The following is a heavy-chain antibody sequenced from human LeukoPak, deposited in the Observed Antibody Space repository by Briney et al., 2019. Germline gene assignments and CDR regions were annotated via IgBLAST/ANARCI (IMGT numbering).Heavy chain of an antibody. D-gene: IGHD6-13*01. CDR1: GFTFSSYA. V-gene: IGHV3-49*04. J-gene: IGHJ4*02. CDR3: TRDSRSGYSSRGGDY. CDR2: IRSKAYGGTT. Sequence: GGSLRLSCAASGFTFSSYAMSWVRQAPGKGLEWVGFIRSKAYGGTTEYAASVKGRFTISRDDSNSIAYLQMNSLKTEDTGVYYCTRDSRSGYSSRGGDYWGQGTLVTVSS.